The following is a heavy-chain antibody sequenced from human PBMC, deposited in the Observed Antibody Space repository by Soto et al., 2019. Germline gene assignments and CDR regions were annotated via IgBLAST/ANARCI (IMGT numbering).Heavy chain of an antibody. CDR2: IIPIFGTA. J-gene: IGHJ5*02. V-gene: IGHV1-69*06. CDR3: ARGYDSSVYRFDH. Sequence: SVKVSCKASGGTFSSYAISWVRHAPGQGLEWMGGIIPIFGTANYAQKLQGRVTITADKSTSSAYMELSSLRSEDTAVYYCARGYDSSVYRFDHWGQGTLVTVSS. CDR1: GGTFSSYA. D-gene: IGHD3-22*01.